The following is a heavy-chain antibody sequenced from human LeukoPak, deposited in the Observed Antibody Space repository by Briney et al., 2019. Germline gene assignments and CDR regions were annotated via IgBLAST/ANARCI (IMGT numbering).Heavy chain of an antibody. CDR1: GFTFSSYA. V-gene: IGHV3-23*01. Sequence: GGSLRLSCAASGFTFSSYAMSWVRQAPGKGLEWVSAISGSGDSTYYADSVKGRFTISRDNSKNTLYLQMNSLRAEDTAVYYCAKDSNYYDSSGYYYWGQGTLVTVSS. CDR3: AKDSNYYDSSGYYY. D-gene: IGHD3-22*01. J-gene: IGHJ4*02. CDR2: ISGSGDST.